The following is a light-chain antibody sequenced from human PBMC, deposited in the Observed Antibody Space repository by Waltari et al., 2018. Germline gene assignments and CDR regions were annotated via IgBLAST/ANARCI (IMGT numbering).Light chain of an antibody. J-gene: IGKJ4*01. Sequence: EIVMTQSPLSLPVTPGEPASISCRSSQSLLDSNGHYSLDWFLQKPGQSPQLLIYLGSYRASGVPDRFSGSGSGTDFSLKISTVEAEDFGVYYCMQSVQMPGTFGGVTRLEIK. V-gene: IGKV2-28*01. CDR2: LGS. CDR3: MQSVQMPGT. CDR1: QSLLDSNGHYS.